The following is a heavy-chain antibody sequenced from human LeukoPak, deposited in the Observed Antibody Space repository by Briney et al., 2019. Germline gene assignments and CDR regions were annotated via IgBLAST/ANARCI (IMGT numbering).Heavy chain of an antibody. Sequence: ASVKVSCKASGYTFTGYYMHWVRQAPGQGLEWMGWINPNSGGTNYAQKFQGWATMTRDTSISTAYMELSRLRSDDTAVYYCARVSGSSGFDYWGQGTLVTVSS. J-gene: IGHJ4*02. CDR1: GYTFTGYY. D-gene: IGHD6-19*01. V-gene: IGHV1-2*04. CDR3: ARVSGSSGFDY. CDR2: INPNSGGT.